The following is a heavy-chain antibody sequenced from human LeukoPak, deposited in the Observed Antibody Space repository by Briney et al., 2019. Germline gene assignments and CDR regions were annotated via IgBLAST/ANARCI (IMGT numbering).Heavy chain of an antibody. J-gene: IGHJ4*02. Sequence: SETLSLTCAVYGGSFSGYYWSWIRQPPGKGLEWIGEINHSGSTNYNPSLKSRVTISVDTSKNQFSLKLSSVTAAGTAVYYCARLPIYYYDSSGSFDYWGQGTLVTVSS. V-gene: IGHV4-34*01. CDR3: ARLPIYYYDSSGSFDY. CDR2: INHSGST. CDR1: GGSFSGYY. D-gene: IGHD3-22*01.